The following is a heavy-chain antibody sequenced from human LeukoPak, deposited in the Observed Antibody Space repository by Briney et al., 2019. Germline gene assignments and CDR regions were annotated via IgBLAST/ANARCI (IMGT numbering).Heavy chain of an antibody. J-gene: IGHJ3*02. CDR2: ASYSGNT. Sequence: SETLSLTCTVSGASISSSTYYWGWIRQPPGKGLEWIGSASYSGNTYYNPSLKSRVTILVDTSKNQFSLKLTSVTAADTAVYYCARYRAFDIWGRGTLVTVSS. CDR1: GASISSSTYY. V-gene: IGHV4-39*07. CDR3: ARYRAFDI.